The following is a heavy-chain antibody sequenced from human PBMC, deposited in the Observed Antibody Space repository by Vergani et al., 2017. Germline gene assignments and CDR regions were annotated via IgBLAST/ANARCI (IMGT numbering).Heavy chain of an antibody. CDR3: AKHFRGWGIDY. J-gene: IGHJ4*02. Sequence: QVQLVESGGGVVQPGGSLRLSCAASGFTFSSYGMHWVRQGPGKGLEFVAFIQFDGSNQYYADSVKGRFTLSRDFSKNTLYLQMNSLRTDDTATYYCAKHFRGWGIDYWGQGTQVIVSS. V-gene: IGHV3-30*02. CDR1: GFTFSSYG. D-gene: IGHD3-16*01. CDR2: IQFDGSNQ.